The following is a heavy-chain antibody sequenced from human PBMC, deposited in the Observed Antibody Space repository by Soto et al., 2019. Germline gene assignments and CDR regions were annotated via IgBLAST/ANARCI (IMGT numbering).Heavy chain of an antibody. CDR2: ISYDGSDK. CDR3: ARGLPIPPRPSLDY. D-gene: IGHD6-6*01. Sequence: QVQLVESGGGVVQPGRSLRLSCAASGFTFSKYAMHWVHQAPGKGLEWVAVISYDGSDKYSDSVKGRFTISRDNSKNTLYLQMNSLRPDDTAVYYCARGLPIPPRPSLDYWGQGTLVTVSS. J-gene: IGHJ4*02. CDR1: GFTFSKYA. V-gene: IGHV3-30-3*01.